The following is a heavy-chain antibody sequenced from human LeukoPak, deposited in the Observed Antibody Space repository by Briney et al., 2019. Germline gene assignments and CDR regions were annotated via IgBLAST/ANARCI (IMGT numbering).Heavy chain of an antibody. J-gene: IGHJ4*02. V-gene: IGHV4-4*07. Sequence: SETLSLTCTVSGGSISSYYWSWIRQPAGKGLEWVGRIYTSGSTNYNPSLKSRVTISVDTSKNQFSLKLSSVTAADTAVYYCARYYYGSGSYQRYFDYWGQGTLVTVSS. CDR3: ARYYYGSGSYQRYFDY. D-gene: IGHD3-10*01. CDR2: IYTSGST. CDR1: GGSISSYY.